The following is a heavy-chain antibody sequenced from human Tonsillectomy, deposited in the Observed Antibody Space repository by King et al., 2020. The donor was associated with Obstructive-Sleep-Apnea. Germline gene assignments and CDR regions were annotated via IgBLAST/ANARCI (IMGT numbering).Heavy chain of an antibody. Sequence: VQLVESGGSVVQPGRSLRLSCAASGFIFSNYAMHWVRQAPGKGLDWVAVISYDGSHQFYAESVKGRFTISRDNSNNTLSLLMNGLRVEDTAVFYCARGDAYYDSSGSYFDFDYWDQGTLVTVSS. CDR3: ARGDAYYDSSGSYFDFDY. CDR2: ISYDGSHQ. J-gene: IGHJ4*02. V-gene: IGHV3-30*04. CDR1: GFIFSNYA. D-gene: IGHD3-22*01.